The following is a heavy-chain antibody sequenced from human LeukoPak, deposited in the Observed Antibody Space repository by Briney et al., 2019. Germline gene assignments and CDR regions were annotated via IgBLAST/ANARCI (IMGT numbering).Heavy chain of an antibody. J-gene: IGHJ4*02. CDR3: ASERLVVRGITGYFDY. CDR2: ISFTSSFV. CDR1: GFTFSDYS. Sequence: GGSLRLSCAASGFTFSDYSMNWVRQAPGKGLEWVSSISFTSSFVYYADSVKGRFTISRDNAKNSLYLQMDSLRAEDTAVYYCASERLVVRGITGYFDYWGQGTLVTVSS. D-gene: IGHD3-10*01. V-gene: IGHV3-21*01.